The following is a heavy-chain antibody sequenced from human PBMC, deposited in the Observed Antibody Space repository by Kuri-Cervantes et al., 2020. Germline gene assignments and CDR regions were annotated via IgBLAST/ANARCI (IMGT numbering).Heavy chain of an antibody. J-gene: IGHJ6*03. CDR1: GYTFTGYY. CDR3: ASEPTTPYYYGSGAPRPRYYYMDV. V-gene: IGHV1-2*04. Sequence: ASVKVSCKASGYTFTGYYMHWVRQAPGQGLEWMGWINPNSGGTNYAQKFQGWVTMTRDTSISTAYMELSRLRSDDTAVYYCASEPTTPYYYGSGAPRPRYYYMDVWGKGTTVTVSS. D-gene: IGHD3-10*01. CDR2: INPNSGGT.